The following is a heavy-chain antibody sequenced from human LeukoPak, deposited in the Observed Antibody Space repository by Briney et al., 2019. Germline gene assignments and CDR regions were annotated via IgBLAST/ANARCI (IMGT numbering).Heavy chain of an antibody. Sequence: SETLSLTCTVSGGSISSYYWSWIRQPAGKGLEWIGRIYTSGSTNYNPSLKSRVTMSVDTSKNQFSLKLSSVTAADTAVYYCARQQPLRGAARPGYFDLWGRGTLVTVSS. CDR3: ARQQPLRGAARPGYFDL. D-gene: IGHD6-6*01. CDR1: GGSISSYY. V-gene: IGHV4-4*07. J-gene: IGHJ2*01. CDR2: IYTSGST.